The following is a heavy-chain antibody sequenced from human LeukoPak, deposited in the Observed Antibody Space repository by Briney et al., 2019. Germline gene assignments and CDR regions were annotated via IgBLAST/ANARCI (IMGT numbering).Heavy chain of an antibody. CDR3: ASNFRGSLWFGELWN. V-gene: IGHV1-2*02. CDR2: INPNSGGT. Sequence: ASVKVSCKASGYTFTGYYMHWVRQAPGQGLEWMGWINPNSGGTNYAQKFQGRVTMTRDTSISTAYMELSRLRSDDTAVYYCASNFRGSLWFGELWNWGQGTLVTVSS. J-gene: IGHJ4*02. D-gene: IGHD3-10*01. CDR1: GYTFTGYY.